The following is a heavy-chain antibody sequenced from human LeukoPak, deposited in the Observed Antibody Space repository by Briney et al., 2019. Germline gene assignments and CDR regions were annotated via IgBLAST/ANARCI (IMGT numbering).Heavy chain of an antibody. J-gene: IGHJ4*02. V-gene: IGHV4-59*01. CDR1: GGSISSYY. CDR3: ARGHIVVND. Sequence: SETLSLTCTVSGGSISSYYWSWIRQPPGRGLEWIGYMYDSGTTYYSPSLKSRVTISRDTSKNQFSLRLSSVTAADTAVYYCARGHIVVNDWGQGTLVTVSS. D-gene: IGHD2-21*01. CDR2: MYDSGTT.